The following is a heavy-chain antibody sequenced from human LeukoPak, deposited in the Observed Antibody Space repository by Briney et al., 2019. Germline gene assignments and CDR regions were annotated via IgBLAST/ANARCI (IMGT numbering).Heavy chain of an antibody. CDR1: GDSVSSNSVT. CDR3: ARRLTQYDCFDP. J-gene: IGHJ5*02. V-gene: IGHV6-1*01. CDR2: TYYRSSWYN. D-gene: IGHD2-2*01. Sequence: SQTLSLTCAISGDSVSSNSVTWNWIRQAPSRGLEWLGRTYYRSSWYNDYAVSVRGRITVNPDTSKNQFSLHLNSVTPEDTAVYYCARRLTQYDCFDPWGQGILVTVSS.